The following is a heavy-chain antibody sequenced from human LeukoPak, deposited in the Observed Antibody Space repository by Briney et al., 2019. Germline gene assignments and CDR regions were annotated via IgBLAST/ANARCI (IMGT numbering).Heavy chain of an antibody. V-gene: IGHV4-4*07. D-gene: IGHD6-19*01. CDR2: ISSSGRT. CDR1: GDSITGYS. Sequence: SETLSLTCSVSGDSITGYSWSWIRQPAGKGLEWIGRISSSGRTDYSPSLKSRVTISVDTTQNQLSMNLDSVTAADTAVYYCAKGAGPPWFDPWGQGTLVTVSS. J-gene: IGHJ5*02. CDR3: AKGAGPPWFDP.